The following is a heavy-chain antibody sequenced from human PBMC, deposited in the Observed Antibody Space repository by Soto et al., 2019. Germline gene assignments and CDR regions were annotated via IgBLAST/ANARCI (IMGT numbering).Heavy chain of an antibody. CDR1: GFTFSDYY. V-gene: IGHV3-11*06. D-gene: IGHD6-13*01. CDR3: ARNHIAPSGTSAYDI. CDR2: ISPSSSYT. J-gene: IGHJ3*02. Sequence: GSLRLSCSPSGFTFSDYYMSWIRQAPGKGLEWVSYISPSSSYTNYAVSVKGRFTISRDNAKNSVYLQMNSLRAEDTAVYYCARNHIAPSGTSAYDIWGQGTMVTVSS.